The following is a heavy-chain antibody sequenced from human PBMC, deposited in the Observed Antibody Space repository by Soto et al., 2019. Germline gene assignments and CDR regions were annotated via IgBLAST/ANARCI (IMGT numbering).Heavy chain of an antibody. V-gene: IGHV1-8*02. Sequence: ASVKVSCKASGYTFTSYAMHWVRQAPGQRLEWMGWMNPNGGNTGYAQKFQGRVTMTRNTSISTAYMELSSLRSEDTAVYYCARVGIWRRFDPWGQGTLVTVSS. CDR2: MNPNGGNT. D-gene: IGHD3-3*01. CDR3: ARVGIWRRFDP. CDR1: GYTFTSYA. J-gene: IGHJ5*02.